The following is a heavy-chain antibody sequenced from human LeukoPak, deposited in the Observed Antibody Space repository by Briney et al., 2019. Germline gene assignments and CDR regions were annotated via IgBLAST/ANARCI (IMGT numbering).Heavy chain of an antibody. D-gene: IGHD3-22*01. CDR1: GYSISSGYY. CDR3: ARRQVYYDSSGHFN. CDR2: IHHSGST. V-gene: IGHV4-38-2*02. J-gene: IGHJ4*02. Sequence: SETLSLTCTVSGYSISSGYYWGWIRQPPGKGLEWIGSIHHSGSTYYNPSLKSRVTMSVDTSKNQFSLKLSSVTAADTAVYYCARRQVYYDSSGHFNWGQGTLVTVSS.